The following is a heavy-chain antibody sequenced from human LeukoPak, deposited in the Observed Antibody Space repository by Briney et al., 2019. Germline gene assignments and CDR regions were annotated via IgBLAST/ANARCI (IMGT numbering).Heavy chain of an antibody. CDR2: MNPNSGNT. CDR1: GYTFTSYD. D-gene: IGHD6-13*01. CDR3: ARAYSSSYYYYYYMDV. J-gene: IGHJ6*03. Sequence: ASVKVSCKASGYTFTSYDINWVRQATGQGLEWMGWMNPNSGNTGHAQKFQGRVTMTSNTSISTAYMELSSLRSEDTAVYYCARAYSSSYYYYYYMDVWGKGTTVTISS. V-gene: IGHV1-8*01.